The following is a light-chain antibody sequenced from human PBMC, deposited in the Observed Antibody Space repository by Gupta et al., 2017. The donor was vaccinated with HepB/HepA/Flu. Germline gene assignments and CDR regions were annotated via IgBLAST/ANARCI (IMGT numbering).Light chain of an antibody. CDR1: SSNIGAGYD. CDR2: GNS. CDR3: QSDDSSLSGYV. J-gene: IGLJ1*01. Sequence: SVLPPPPSVSGAPGQRVTISCTGSSSNIGAGYDVHWYQQLPGTAPKLLIYGNSNRPSGVPDRFSGSKSGTSASLAITGLKAEDEADYYCQSDDSSLSGYVYGTGTKVTVL. V-gene: IGLV1-40*01.